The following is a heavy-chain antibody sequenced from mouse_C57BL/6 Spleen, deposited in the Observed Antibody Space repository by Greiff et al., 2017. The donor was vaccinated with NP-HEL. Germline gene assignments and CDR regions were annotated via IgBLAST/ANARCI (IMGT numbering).Heavy chain of an antibody. CDR1: GYTFTSYT. CDR3: ARYGYYYGSSYYAMDY. Sequence: QVQLQQSGAELARPGASVKMSCKASGYTFTSYTMHWVKQRPGQGLEWIGYINPSSGYTKYNQKFKDKATLTADKSSSTAYMQLSSLTSEDSAVYYCARYGYYYGSSYYAMDYWGQGTSVTVSS. CDR2: INPSSGYT. V-gene: IGHV1-4*01. D-gene: IGHD1-1*01. J-gene: IGHJ4*01.